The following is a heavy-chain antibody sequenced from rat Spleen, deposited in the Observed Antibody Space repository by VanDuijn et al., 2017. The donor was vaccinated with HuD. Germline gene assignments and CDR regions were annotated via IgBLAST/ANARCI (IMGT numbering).Heavy chain of an antibody. J-gene: IGHJ4*01. V-gene: IGHV5-20*01. Sequence: EVQLAESGGGLVQPGRSLKLSCAASGFTFSDYYMAWVRQAPTKGLEWVASISYDGGSTYYRDSVKGRFTISRDNAKSSLYLQMDSLRSEDTATYYCTTGLQGYVMDAWGQGASVTVSS. CDR2: ISYDGGST. CDR3: TTGLQGYVMDA. D-gene: IGHD1-1*01. CDR1: GFTFSDYY.